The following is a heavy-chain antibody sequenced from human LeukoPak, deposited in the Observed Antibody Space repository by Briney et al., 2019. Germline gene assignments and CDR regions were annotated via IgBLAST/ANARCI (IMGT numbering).Heavy chain of an antibody. J-gene: IGHJ4*02. CDR3: ARDPRDSSSWYGLFDY. CDR1: GFTFSSYS. V-gene: IGHV3-21*01. D-gene: IGHD6-13*01. CDR2: ISSSSSYI. Sequence: GGSLRLSCAASGFTFSSYSMNWVRQAPGKGLEWVSSISSSSSYIYYADSVKGRFTISRDNSKNTLYLQMNSLRAEDTAVYYCARDPRDSSSWYGLFDYWGQGTLVTVSS.